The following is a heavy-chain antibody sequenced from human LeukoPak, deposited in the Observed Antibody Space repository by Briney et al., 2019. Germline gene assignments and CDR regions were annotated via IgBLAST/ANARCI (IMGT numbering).Heavy chain of an antibody. CDR1: GFIFNNYA. V-gene: IGHV3-30*04. CDR3: AINGGGDSGYGNFDY. D-gene: IGHD5-12*01. Sequence: QSGGSLRLSCGASGFIFNNYAMNWVRQAPGKGLEWVAVISSDGTIKYYADSVRGRFIISRDNSRNILYLQMNSLRAEDTAFYYCAINGGGDSGYGNFDYWGQGTLVTVSS. J-gene: IGHJ4*02. CDR2: ISSDGTIK.